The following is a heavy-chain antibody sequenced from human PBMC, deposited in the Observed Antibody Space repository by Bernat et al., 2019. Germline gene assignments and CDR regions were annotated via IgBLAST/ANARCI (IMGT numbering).Heavy chain of an antibody. J-gene: IGHJ6*02. CDR2: INPNNGGT. Sequence: QVQLVQSGAEVKKPGASVKVSCKASGYTFTGYYMHWVRQAPGQGLEWMGWINPNNGGTNYAQKVQGWATMTRETTISTAYMELSRLRSDDTAVYYCARDYISSGTTSDYYYGMDVWGQGTTVTVSS. D-gene: IGHD4-17*01. CDR1: GYTFTGYY. V-gene: IGHV1-2*04. CDR3: ARDYISSGTTSDYYYGMDV.